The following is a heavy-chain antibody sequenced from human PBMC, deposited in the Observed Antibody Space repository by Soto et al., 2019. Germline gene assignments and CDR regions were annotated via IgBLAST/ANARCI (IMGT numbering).Heavy chain of an antibody. CDR3: AGATDEAYYYYYGMDV. Sequence: QVQLQESGPGLVKPSDTLSLTCAVSGYSISSSNWWGWIRQPPGKGLEWIGYIYYSGSTYYNPSLKSRVTMSVDTSKNQFSLKLSSVTAVDTAVYYCAGATDEAYYYYYGMDVWGQGTTVTVSS. V-gene: IGHV4-28*01. J-gene: IGHJ6*02. CDR2: IYYSGST. D-gene: IGHD4-4*01. CDR1: GYSISSSNW.